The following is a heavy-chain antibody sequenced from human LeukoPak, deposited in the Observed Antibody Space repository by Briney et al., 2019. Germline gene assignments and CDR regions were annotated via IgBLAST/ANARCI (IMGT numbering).Heavy chain of an antibody. CDR2: IRGTGDSP. D-gene: IGHD4-23*01. Sequence: VASVKVSCKASGFTFTNYHVHWVRQAPGQGLEWVGLIRGTGDSPDYAQKFQGRVTVTCDTSTNTAYLELRSLKLEDTAVYYCARAPGGTLDFWGQGTLVTVSS. J-gene: IGHJ4*02. CDR1: GFTFTNYH. CDR3: ARAPGGTLDF. V-gene: IGHV1-46*01.